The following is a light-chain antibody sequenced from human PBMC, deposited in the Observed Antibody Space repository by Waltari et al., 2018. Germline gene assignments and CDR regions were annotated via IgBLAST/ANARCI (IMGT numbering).Light chain of an antibody. Sequence: IVLTQSPGTLSLSPGDTGTLPCRASQSLSSSYLAWYQQRPGQAPRLLIYGSSNRATGIPDRFSGSGSGTHFTLIISGLEPEDSAVYYCQQFGSSPRGTFGQGTKLEI. V-gene: IGKV3-20*01. CDR3: QQFGSSPRGT. CDR2: GSS. J-gene: IGKJ2*01. CDR1: QSLSSSY.